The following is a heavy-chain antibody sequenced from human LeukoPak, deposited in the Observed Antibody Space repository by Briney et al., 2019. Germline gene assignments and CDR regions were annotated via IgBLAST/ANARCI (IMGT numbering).Heavy chain of an antibody. V-gene: IGHV1-18*01. CDR1: GYTFTNYG. Sequence: GASVKVSCKASGYTFTNYGINWVRQAPGQGLEWMGLISAYNGYTNYAQNLQGRVTMTTDTSTSTAYMELRSLRSDDTAVYYCARVKEQRWFDPWGQGTLVTVSS. CDR3: ARVKEQRWFDP. CDR2: ISAYNGYT. J-gene: IGHJ5*02. D-gene: IGHD1/OR15-1a*01.